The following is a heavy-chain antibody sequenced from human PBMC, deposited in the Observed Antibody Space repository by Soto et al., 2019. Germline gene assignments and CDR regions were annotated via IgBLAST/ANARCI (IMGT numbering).Heavy chain of an antibody. V-gene: IGHV1-69*13. CDR2: IIPIFGTA. J-gene: IGHJ3*01. CDR1: GGTFSNYA. D-gene: IGHD3-22*01. CDR3: ARASYYYDTRGRPQKIDSFDF. Sequence: SVKVSCKASGGTFSNYASGWVRQAPGQGLEWMGGIIPIFGTASYAQKFQGRVTITADESTSTAYMELSSLRSEGTAVYYCARASYYYDTRGRPQKIDSFDFRDQGTMLTVSS.